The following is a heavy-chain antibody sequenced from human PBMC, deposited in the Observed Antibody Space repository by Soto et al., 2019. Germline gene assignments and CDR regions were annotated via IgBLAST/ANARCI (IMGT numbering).Heavy chain of an antibody. CDR2: ISSSSSTI. V-gene: IGHV3-48*02. J-gene: IGHJ6*02. Sequence: GGSLRLSCAASGFTFSSYSMNWVRQAPGKGLEWVSYISSSSSTIYYADSVKGRFTISRDTAKNSLYLQMNSLRDEDTAVYYCARALSSRRYYYDSSGYSPHYYYYGMDVWGQGTTVTVSS. CDR1: GFTFSSYS. D-gene: IGHD3-22*01. CDR3: ARALSSRRYYYDSSGYSPHYYYYGMDV.